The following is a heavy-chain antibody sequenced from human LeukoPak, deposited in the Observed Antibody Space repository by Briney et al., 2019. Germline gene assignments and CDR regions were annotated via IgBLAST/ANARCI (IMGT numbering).Heavy chain of an antibody. CDR1: GGSISSYY. CDR3: ARGRLLWFGEPEGPFDY. V-gene: IGHV4-59*01. J-gene: IGHJ4*02. Sequence: SETLSLTCTVSGGSISSYYWSWIRQPPGKGLEWIGYIYYSRSTNYNPSLKSRITISVDTSKNQFSLKLSSVTAADTAVYYCARGRLLWFGEPEGPFDYWGQGTLVTVSS. CDR2: IYYSRST. D-gene: IGHD3-10*01.